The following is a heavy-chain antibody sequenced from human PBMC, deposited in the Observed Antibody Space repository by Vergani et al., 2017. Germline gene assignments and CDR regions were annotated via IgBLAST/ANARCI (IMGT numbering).Heavy chain of an antibody. CDR2: IYTSGST. V-gene: IGHV4-61*02. Sequence: QVQLQQWGAGLLKPSETLSLTCTVSGGSISSGSYYWSWFRQPAGKGLEWIGRIYTSGSTNYNPSLKSRVTISVDTSKNQFSLKLSSVTAADTAVYYCARGQYYDFWSGYRLGPEYYFDYWGQGTLVTVSS. D-gene: IGHD3-3*01. J-gene: IGHJ4*02. CDR1: GGSISSGSYY. CDR3: ARGQYYDFWSGYRLGPEYYFDY.